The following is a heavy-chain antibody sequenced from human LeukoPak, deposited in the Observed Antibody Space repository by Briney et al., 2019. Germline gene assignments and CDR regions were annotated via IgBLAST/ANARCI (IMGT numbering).Heavy chain of an antibody. CDR3: ARERLLWFGETNWFDP. CDR1: GGSFSGYY. CDR2: INHSGST. J-gene: IGHJ5*02. V-gene: IGHV4-34*01. D-gene: IGHD3-10*01. Sequence: SETLSLTCAVYGGSFSGYYWSWIRQPPGKGLEWIGEINHSGSTNYNPSLKSRVTISVDTSKNQFSLKLSSVTAADTAVYYCARERLLWFGETNWFDPWGQGTLVTASS.